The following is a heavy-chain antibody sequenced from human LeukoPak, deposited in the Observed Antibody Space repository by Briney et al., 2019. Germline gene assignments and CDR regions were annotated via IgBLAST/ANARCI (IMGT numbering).Heavy chain of an antibody. J-gene: IGHJ6*03. D-gene: IGHD3-16*01. V-gene: IGHV4-61*02. Sequence: PSETLSLTCTVSGVSISSGSYYWSWIRQPAGKGLEWIGRIYTSGSTNYNPSLKSRVTISVDTSKNQFSLKLSSVTAADTAVYYCARDLVYYYMDVWGKGTTVTVSS. CDR1: GVSISSGSYY. CDR2: IYTSGST. CDR3: ARDLVYYYMDV.